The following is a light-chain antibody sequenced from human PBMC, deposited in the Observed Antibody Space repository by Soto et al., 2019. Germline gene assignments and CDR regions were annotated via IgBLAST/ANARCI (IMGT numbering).Light chain of an antibody. V-gene: IGKV3-15*01. CDR2: GAS. CDR3: QQYNNWPWT. J-gene: IGKJ1*01. Sequence: EIVMTQSPATLSVSPGERVTLSCRASQFISNSLAWYQQRPGQPPRLLIYGASTRATGMPGRFSGSGSGTEFTLTISSLQSEDFAVYYCQQYNNWPWTFGQGTKVDIK. CDR1: QFISNS.